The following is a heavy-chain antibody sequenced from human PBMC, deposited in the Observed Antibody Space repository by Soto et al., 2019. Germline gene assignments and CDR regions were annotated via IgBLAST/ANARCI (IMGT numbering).Heavy chain of an antibody. Sequence: AETLSLTCTVSGGSISNYYWTWILQPPGKGLEWIWYIYYSGSTNYNPSLKSRVTISVDTSKNQFSLKLSSVTAADTAVYYCAKLPWAAYGGRFAPWGKVTPVTVS. CDR2: IYYSGST. V-gene: IGHV4-59*01. D-gene: IGHD2-15*01. CDR3: AKLPWAAYGGRFAP. J-gene: IGHJ6*03. CDR1: GGSISNYY.